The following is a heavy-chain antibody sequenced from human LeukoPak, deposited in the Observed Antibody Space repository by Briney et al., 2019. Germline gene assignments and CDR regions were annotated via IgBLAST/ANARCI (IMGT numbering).Heavy chain of an antibody. J-gene: IGHJ4*02. CDR3: ARVGYYDFWSGYSAFDY. CDR1: GGTFSSYA. D-gene: IGHD3-3*01. CDR2: ISAYNGNT. V-gene: IGHV1-18*01. Sequence: ASVKVSCKASGGTFSSYAISWVRQAPGQGLEWMGWISAYNGNTNYAQKLQGRVTMTTDTSTGTAYMELRSLRSDDTAVYYCARVGYYDFWSGYSAFDYWGQGTLVTVSS.